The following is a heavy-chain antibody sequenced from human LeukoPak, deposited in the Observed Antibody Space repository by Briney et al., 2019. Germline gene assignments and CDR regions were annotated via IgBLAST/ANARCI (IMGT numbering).Heavy chain of an antibody. CDR2: MNPNSGNT. Sequence: ASVKVSCKASGYTFTSYDINWVRQATGQGLEWMGWMNPNSGNTGYAQKFQGRVTMTRNTSIGTAYMEPSSLRSEDTAVYYCARADLTTGTSGYYMDVWGKGTTVTVSS. CDR1: GYTFTSYD. CDR3: ARADLTTGTSGYYMDV. V-gene: IGHV1-8*01. J-gene: IGHJ6*03. D-gene: IGHD1-1*01.